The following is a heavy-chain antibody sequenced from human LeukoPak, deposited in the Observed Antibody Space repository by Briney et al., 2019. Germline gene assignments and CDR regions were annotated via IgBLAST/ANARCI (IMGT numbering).Heavy chain of an antibody. CDR3: ARAGVGPMELVVDY. CDR2: INTHTGNP. D-gene: IGHD6-13*01. Sequence: ASVKVSCKASGYTFTSYAINWVRQAPGQGLEWMGWINTHTGNPTYAQGFTGRFVFSLDTSVSTAYLQISSLKAEDTAVYYCARAGVGPMELVVDYWGQGTLVTVSS. CDR1: GYTFTSYA. J-gene: IGHJ4*02. V-gene: IGHV7-4-1*02.